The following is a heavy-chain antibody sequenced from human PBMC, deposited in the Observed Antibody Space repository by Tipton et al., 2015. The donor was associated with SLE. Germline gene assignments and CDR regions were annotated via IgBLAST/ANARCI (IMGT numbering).Heavy chain of an antibody. CDR2: IRYDGSNK. V-gene: IGHV3-30*02. Sequence: SLRLSCSASGFTFSSYAMHWVRQAPGKGLEWVAFIRYDGSNKYYADSVKGRFTISRDNSKNTLYLQMNSLRAEDTAVYYCAKDGLATQPYYYGMDVWGQGTTVTVSS. J-gene: IGHJ6*02. CDR1: GFTFSSYA. CDR3: AKDGLATQPYYYGMDV.